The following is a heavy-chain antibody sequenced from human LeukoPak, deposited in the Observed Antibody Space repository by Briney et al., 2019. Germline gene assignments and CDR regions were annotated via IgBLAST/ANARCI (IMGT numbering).Heavy chain of an antibody. D-gene: IGHD3-9*01. CDR1: GDTSTTSY. Sequence: ASVKVSCKASGDTSTTSYIHWVRQAPGQGLEWMGMINPSGDYTNYAQKFQGRVTMTRDTSTSTVYMELSSLRSEDTAVYYCARESSHDISTSIDYWGQGTLVTVSS. CDR2: INPSGDYT. J-gene: IGHJ4*02. CDR3: ARESSHDISTSIDY. V-gene: IGHV1-46*01.